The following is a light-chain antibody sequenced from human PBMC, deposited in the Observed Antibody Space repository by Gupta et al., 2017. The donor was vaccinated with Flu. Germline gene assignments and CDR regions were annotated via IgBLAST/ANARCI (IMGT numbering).Light chain of an antibody. Sequence: DIVLTQSPGTLSLSPGERATLSCRASQCVSSSYLARYQQKPGQAPRLIKYGASSRATGIQERSSGRGAGKDLTLTISRLEPEDCAVYYWQQYGSSAKAFGQGTNLEIK. CDR1: QCVSSSY. CDR2: GAS. V-gene: IGKV3-20*01. CDR3: QQYGSSAKA. J-gene: IGKJ2*01.